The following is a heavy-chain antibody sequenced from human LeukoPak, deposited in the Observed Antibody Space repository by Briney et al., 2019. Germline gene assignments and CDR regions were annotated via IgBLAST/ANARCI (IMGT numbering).Heavy chain of an antibody. V-gene: IGHV5-51*01. J-gene: IGHJ5*02. D-gene: IGHD5-24*01. CDR3: ARRRLATINSFDT. CDR2: IYPGDSDT. Sequence: GESLKISCKGSGYSFTSYWIGWVRQMPGKGLEWMGIIYPGDSDTRYSPSFQGQVTISADKSISPAYLQWSSLKAPRTAIYYRARRRLATINSFDTWGQGTLVTVSS. CDR1: GYSFTSYW.